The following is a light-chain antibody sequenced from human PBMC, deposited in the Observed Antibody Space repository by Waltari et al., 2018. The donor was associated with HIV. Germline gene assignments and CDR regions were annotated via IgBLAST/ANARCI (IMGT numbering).Light chain of an antibody. Sequence: SSVLTQPPSVSVAPGQTARLTCGGDNIGSKTVHWYQQKPGQAPLVVVYDDRDRPAGSPERCSGSNSGNTATLTINRVEAGDEADYYCQVWDTISDHRVFGGGTKLTVL. J-gene: IGLJ2*01. CDR2: DDR. CDR3: QVWDTISDHRV. CDR1: NIGSKT. V-gene: IGLV3-21*02.